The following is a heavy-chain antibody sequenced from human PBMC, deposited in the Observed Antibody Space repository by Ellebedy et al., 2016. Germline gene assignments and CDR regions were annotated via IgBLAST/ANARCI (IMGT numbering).Heavy chain of an antibody. CDR1: GFTFSSHA. CDR3: ANVGGSGTYYNGY. J-gene: IGHJ4*02. CDR2: VVGSGERT. Sequence: GGSLRLSCEASGFTFSSHAMSWVRQAPGKGPEWVSAVVGSGERTFYADSVKVRFTISRDNSKNRLYLQMSSLKVEDTATYYCANVGGSGTYYNGYWGQGTLVTVSS. D-gene: IGHD3-10*01. V-gene: IGHV3-23*01.